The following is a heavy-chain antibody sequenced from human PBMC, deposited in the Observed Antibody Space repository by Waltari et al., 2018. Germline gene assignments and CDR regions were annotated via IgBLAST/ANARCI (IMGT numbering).Heavy chain of an antibody. CDR1: GGPISSSSYY. CDR3: ASAPYYLLEWLFDY. J-gene: IGHJ4*02. CDR2: IYYSGST. V-gene: IGHV4-39*01. Sequence: QLQLQESGPGLVKPSETLSLTCTVSGGPISSSSYYWGWIRQPPGKGLEWIGSIYYSGSTYYNPSLKSRVTISVDTSKNQFSLKLSSVTAADTAVYYCASAPYYLLEWLFDYWGQGTLVTVSS. D-gene: IGHD3-3*01.